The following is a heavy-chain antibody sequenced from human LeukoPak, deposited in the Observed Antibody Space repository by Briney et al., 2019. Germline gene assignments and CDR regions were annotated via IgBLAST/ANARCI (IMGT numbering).Heavy chain of an antibody. CDR1: GYTFTHQW. V-gene: IGHV5-51*01. CDR2: IYPRDSDT. Sequence: PGESLKISCKASGYTFTHQWIGWVRQMSGSGLEWMGIIYPRDSDTIYSPPFQGHVTISADTSINTAYPEWSSLEASDTAIYYCARHSDVIGAIWGQGTLVTVSS. CDR3: ARHSDVIGAI. J-gene: IGHJ4*02. D-gene: IGHD3-10*01.